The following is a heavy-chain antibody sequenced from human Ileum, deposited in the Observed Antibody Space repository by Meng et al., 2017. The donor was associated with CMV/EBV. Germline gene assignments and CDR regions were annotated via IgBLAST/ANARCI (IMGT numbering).Heavy chain of an antibody. CDR2: ISVGGSEAPST. Sequence: GGSLRLSCAASGFTFSDYWMQWVRQAPGGGLVWVARISVGGSEAPSTKYADSVEGRFTISRDDAQSTLYLQMNSLRVDDTAVYYCARSTASGTDFWGWGQGTRVTVAS. CDR3: ARSTASGTDFWG. J-gene: IGHJ4*02. V-gene: IGHV3-74*03. D-gene: IGHD3-10*01. CDR1: GFTFSDYW.